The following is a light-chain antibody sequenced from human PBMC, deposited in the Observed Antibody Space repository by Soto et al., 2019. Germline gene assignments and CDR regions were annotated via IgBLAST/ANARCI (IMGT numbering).Light chain of an antibody. CDR1: SSDVGGYNF. V-gene: IGLV2-14*03. CDR3: AAWDDYLNGVV. CDR2: DVS. J-gene: IGLJ2*01. Sequence: QSALTQPASVSGSPGQSITISCTGTSSDVGGYNFVSWYQQHPGEAPKLVMFDVSNRPSGISSRFSGSKSGNTASLTISGLQAEDEAVYYCAAWDDYLNGVVFGGGTKLTVL.